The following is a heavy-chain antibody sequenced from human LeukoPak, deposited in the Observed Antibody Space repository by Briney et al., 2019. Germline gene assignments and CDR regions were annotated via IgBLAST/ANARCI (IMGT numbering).Heavy chain of an antibody. Sequence: GGSLRLSCAASGFIVSSNYMSWVRQAPGKGLEWVSLIYSGGSTYYADSVKGRFTISRDNSKNTVYLQMNSLRAEDTAVYYCARDTNYYGSGSSDYWGQGTLVTVSS. CDR2: IYSGGST. CDR3: ARDTNYYGSGSSDY. V-gene: IGHV3-53*01. CDR1: GFIVSSNY. J-gene: IGHJ4*02. D-gene: IGHD3-10*01.